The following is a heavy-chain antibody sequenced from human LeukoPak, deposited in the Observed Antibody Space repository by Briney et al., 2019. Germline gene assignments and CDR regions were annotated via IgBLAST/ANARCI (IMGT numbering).Heavy chain of an antibody. J-gene: IGHJ4*02. CDR2: IYTSGST. Sequence: GGSLRLSCAASGFTVSNNYISWVRQAPGRGLEWVSLIYTSGSTYYADSVKGRFTISRDNSKNTLYLQMNSLRAEDTAVYYCARVTTSGSYKFDNWGQGTLVTVSS. CDR1: GFTVSNNY. CDR3: ARVTTSGSYKFDN. D-gene: IGHD3-10*01. V-gene: IGHV3-53*01.